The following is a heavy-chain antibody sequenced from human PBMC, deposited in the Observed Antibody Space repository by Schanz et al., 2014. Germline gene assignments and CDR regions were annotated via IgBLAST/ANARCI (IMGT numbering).Heavy chain of an antibody. CDR2: ISSSSSYI. Sequence: EGQLVESGGGLVQPGGSLRLSCAASGFTFSNYAMSWVRQAPGKGLEWVSSISSSSSYISYADSVKGRFTISRDNAKNSLYLQMNSLRAEDTAVYYCARPSDSSWYMDVWGKGTTVTVSS. D-gene: IGHD2-21*02. V-gene: IGHV3-21*01. CDR1: GFTFSNYA. CDR3: ARPSDSSWYMDV. J-gene: IGHJ6*03.